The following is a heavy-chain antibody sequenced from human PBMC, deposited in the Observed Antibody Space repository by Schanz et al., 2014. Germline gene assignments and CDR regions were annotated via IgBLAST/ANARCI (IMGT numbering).Heavy chain of an antibody. D-gene: IGHD3-10*01. CDR3: ATNMVQGTISDAFDI. J-gene: IGHJ3*02. Sequence: QVQLQQWGAGLLKPSETLSLTCDVYGGSFSGYFWSWIRQPPGKGLEWIGEINHSGNTDYNPSLKRRVTISVDTAKNQFSLKLTSVTAADTAVYYCATNMVQGTISDAFDIWGQGTMVTVSS. CDR2: INHSGNT. CDR1: GGSFSGYF. V-gene: IGHV4-34*02.